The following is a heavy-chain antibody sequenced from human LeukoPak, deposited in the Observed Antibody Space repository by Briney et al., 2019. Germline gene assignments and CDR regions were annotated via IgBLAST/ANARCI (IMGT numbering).Heavy chain of an antibody. CDR3: ARALGPRKYSSSWNRYFDL. Sequence: GASVRVSCKASGYTFTSYYMHWVRQSPGQGLEWMGWINTNTGNPTYAQGFTGRFVFSLDTSVSTAYLQISSLKAEDTAVYYCARALGPRKYSSSWNRYFDLWGRGTLVTVSS. V-gene: IGHV7-4-1*02. D-gene: IGHD6-13*01. CDR1: GYTFTSYY. J-gene: IGHJ2*01. CDR2: INTNTGNP.